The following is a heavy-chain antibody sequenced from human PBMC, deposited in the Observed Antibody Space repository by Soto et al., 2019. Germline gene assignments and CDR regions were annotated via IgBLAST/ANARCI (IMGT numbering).Heavy chain of an antibody. CDR1: GFTFSSYG. D-gene: IGHD6-13*01. V-gene: IGHV3-33*01. J-gene: IGHJ5*02. CDR3: AREGAIPAAGTWWFDP. Sequence: QVQLVESGGGVVQPGRSLRLSCAASGFTFSSYGMHWVRQAPGKGLEWVAVIWYDGSNKYYADSVKGRFTISRDNSKNTLYLQMNRLRAEDTAVYYCAREGAIPAAGTWWFDPWGQGTLVTVSS. CDR2: IWYDGSNK.